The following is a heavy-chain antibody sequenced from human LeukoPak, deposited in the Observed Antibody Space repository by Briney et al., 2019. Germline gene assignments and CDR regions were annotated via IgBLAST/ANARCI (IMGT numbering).Heavy chain of an antibody. CDR3: AKGPPYNWNDVYFDY. D-gene: IGHD1-20*01. CDR1: GFPFSSYG. CDR2: ISGSGGST. V-gene: IGHV3-23*01. Sequence: GGSLRLSCDASGFPFSSYGMSWVRQAPGKGLEWVSAISGSGGSTYYADSVKGRFTISRDNSKNTLYLQMNSLRAEDTAVYYCAKGPPYNWNDVYFDYWGQGTLVTVSS. J-gene: IGHJ4*02.